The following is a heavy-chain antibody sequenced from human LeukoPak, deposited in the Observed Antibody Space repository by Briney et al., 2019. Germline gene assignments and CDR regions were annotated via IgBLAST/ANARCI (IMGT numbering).Heavy chain of an antibody. CDR3: ARVIVVVPAAHYYYYYMDV. D-gene: IGHD2-2*01. CDR2: ISAYNGNT. V-gene: IGHV1-18*01. CDR1: GYTFTSYG. J-gene: IGHJ6*03. Sequence: ASVKVSCKASGYTFTSYGISWVRQAPGQGLEWMGWISAYNGNTNYAQKLQGRVTMTTDTSTSTAYMELRSLRSDDTAVYYCARVIVVVPAAHYYYYYMDVWGKGTTVTISS.